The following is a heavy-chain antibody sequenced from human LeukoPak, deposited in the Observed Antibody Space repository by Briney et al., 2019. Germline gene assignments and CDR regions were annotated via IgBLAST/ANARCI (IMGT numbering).Heavy chain of an antibody. D-gene: IGHD5-18*01. CDR3: AKDGTAMASDAFDI. CDR1: GFTFDDYA. CDR2: ISGDGGST. V-gene: IGHV3-43*02. Sequence: QPGGSLRLSCAASGFTFDDYAMHWVRQAPGKGLEWVSLISGDGGSTYYADSVKGRFTISRDNSKNSLYLQMNSLRTEDTALYYCAKDGTAMASDAFDIWGQGTMVTVSS. J-gene: IGHJ3*02.